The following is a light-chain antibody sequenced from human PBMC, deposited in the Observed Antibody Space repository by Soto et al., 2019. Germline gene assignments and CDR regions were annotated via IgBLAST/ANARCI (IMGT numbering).Light chain of an antibody. J-gene: IGKJ1*01. V-gene: IGKV1-5*01. CDR1: QSINGW. CDR3: QQYHIYSWT. CDR2: DAS. Sequence: DIQLTQSPSTLSASVGDRVTITCRASQSINGWLACYQQKPGKAPKLLIYDASSLESGVPSRFSGSGSGTEFTLTISSLQPDDFATYYCQQYHIYSWTFGQGTKVDIK.